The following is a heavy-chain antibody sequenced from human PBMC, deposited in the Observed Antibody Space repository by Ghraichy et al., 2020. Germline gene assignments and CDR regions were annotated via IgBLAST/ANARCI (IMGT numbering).Heavy chain of an antibody. CDR3: ARSPKLGTTYDY. CDR1: GGSISSYY. Sequence: SETLSLTCTVSGGSISSYYWSWIRQPPGKGLEWIGYIYYSGSTNYNPSLKSRVTISVDTSKNQFSLKLSSVTAADTAVYYCARSPKLGTTYDYWGQGTLVTVSS. D-gene: IGHD7-27*01. J-gene: IGHJ4*02. V-gene: IGHV4-59*01. CDR2: IYYSGST.